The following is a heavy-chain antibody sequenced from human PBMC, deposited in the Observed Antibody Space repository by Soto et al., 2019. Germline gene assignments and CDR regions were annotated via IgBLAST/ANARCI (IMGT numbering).Heavy chain of an antibody. V-gene: IGHV5-51*01. CDR2: IYPGDSDT. Sequence: EVQLVQSGAEVKKPGESLKSSCKGSGYSFTSYWIGWVRQMPGKGLEWMGIIYPGDSDTRYSPSFQGQVTISADKSISTAYLQWSSLKASDTAMYYCARHPHCSGGSCYLDYWGQGTLVTVSS. CDR1: GYSFTSYW. CDR3: ARHPHCSGGSCYLDY. D-gene: IGHD2-15*01. J-gene: IGHJ4*02.